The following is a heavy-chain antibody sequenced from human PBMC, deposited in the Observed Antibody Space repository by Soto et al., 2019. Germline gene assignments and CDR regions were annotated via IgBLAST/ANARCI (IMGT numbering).Heavy chain of an antibody. CDR1: GFTFSSYW. D-gene: IGHD3-3*01. CDR2: IKQDGSEK. CDR3: ARAIRFLEWTSDAFDI. J-gene: IGHJ3*02. V-gene: IGHV3-7*03. Sequence: VQLVESGGGVVQPGRSLRLSCAASGFTFSSYWMSWVRQAPGKGLEWVANIKQDGSEKYYVDSVKGRFTISRDNAKNSLYLQMNSLRAEDTAVYYCARAIRFLEWTSDAFDIWGQGTMVTVSS.